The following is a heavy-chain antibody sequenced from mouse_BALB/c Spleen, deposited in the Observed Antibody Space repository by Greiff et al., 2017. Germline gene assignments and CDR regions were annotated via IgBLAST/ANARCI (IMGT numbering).Heavy chain of an antibody. D-gene: IGHD4-1*01. J-gene: IGHJ3*01. V-gene: IGHV1S56*01. CDR2: IYPGDGST. Sequence: QVQLQQSGPELVKPGASVKMSCKASGYTFTSYYIHWVKQRPGQGLEWIGWIYPGDGSTKYNEKFKGKTTLTADKSSSTAYMLLSSLTSEDSAIYFCAINWALAWFAYWGQGTLVTVSA. CDR1: GYTFTSYY. CDR3: AINWALAWFAY.